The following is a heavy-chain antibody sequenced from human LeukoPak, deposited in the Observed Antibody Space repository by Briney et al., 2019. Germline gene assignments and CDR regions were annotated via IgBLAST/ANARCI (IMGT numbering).Heavy chain of an antibody. D-gene: IGHD3-10*01. CDR2: INHSGST. CDR1: GGSFSGYY. Sequence: SETLSLTCAVYGGSFSGYYWSWLRQPPGKGLEWIGEINHSGSTNYNPSLKSRVTISVDTSKNQFSLKLSSVTAADTAVYYCARGRINYYGSGSYYYYWGQGTLVTVSS. V-gene: IGHV4-34*01. CDR3: ARGRINYYGSGSYYYY. J-gene: IGHJ4*02.